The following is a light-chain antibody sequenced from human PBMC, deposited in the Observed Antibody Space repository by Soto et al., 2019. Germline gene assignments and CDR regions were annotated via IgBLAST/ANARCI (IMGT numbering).Light chain of an antibody. CDR1: QSISSY. CDR2: AAS. J-gene: IGKJ5*01. CDR3: QQSYSTPPIP. Sequence: DIQMSQSPSSLSASVGDRVTITCRASQSISSYLNWYQQKPGKAPKLLIYAASSLQSGVPSRFSGSGSGTDFTLTISSLRPEDFATYYCQQSYSTPPIPFGQATRLEIK. V-gene: IGKV1-39*01.